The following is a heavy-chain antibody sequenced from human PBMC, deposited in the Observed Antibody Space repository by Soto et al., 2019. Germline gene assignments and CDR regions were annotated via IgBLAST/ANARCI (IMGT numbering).Heavy chain of an antibody. CDR2: IYHSGST. Sequence: PSETLSLTCAVSGGSIISGGYSWSWIRQPPGKGLEWIGYIYHSGSTYYNPSLKSRVTISVDRSKNQFSLKLSSVTAADTAVYCCARDSRSGYYLDYWGQGTLVTVSS. V-gene: IGHV4-30-2*01. CDR3: ARDSRSGYYLDY. J-gene: IGHJ4*02. CDR1: GGSIISGGYS. D-gene: IGHD3-22*01.